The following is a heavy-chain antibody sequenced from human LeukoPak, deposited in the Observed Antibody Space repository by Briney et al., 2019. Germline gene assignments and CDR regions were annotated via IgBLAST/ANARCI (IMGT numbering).Heavy chain of an antibody. J-gene: IGHJ3*02. D-gene: IGHD1-26*01. CDR2: IYYTGTT. Sequence: SETLSLTCTVSGGSISSYYWSWIRQPPGKGLEWIGYIYYTGTTNYNPSLKSRVTISVDTSKNHFSLKLSSVTAADTAVYYCARDPGFVAGLGRPYSDAFDIWGQGTMVRVSP. CDR1: GGSISSYY. V-gene: IGHV4-59*01. CDR3: ARDPGFVAGLGRPYSDAFDI.